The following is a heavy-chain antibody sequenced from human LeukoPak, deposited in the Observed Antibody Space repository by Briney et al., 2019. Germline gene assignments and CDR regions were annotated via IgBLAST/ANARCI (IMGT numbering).Heavy chain of an antibody. CDR1: GFTVSSNY. D-gene: IGHD2-21*02. Sequence: PGGSLRLSCAASGFTVSSNYMSWVRQAPGKGLEWVSVIYSGGSTYYADSVKGRFTISRDNSKNTLYLQMNSLRAEDTAVYYCARGREYCGGDCYNWFDPWGQGTLVTVSS. CDR2: IYSGGST. CDR3: ARGREYCGGDCYNWFDP. J-gene: IGHJ5*02. V-gene: IGHV3-53*01.